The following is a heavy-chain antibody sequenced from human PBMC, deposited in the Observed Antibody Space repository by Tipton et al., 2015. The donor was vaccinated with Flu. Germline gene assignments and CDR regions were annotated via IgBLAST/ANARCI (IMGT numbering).Heavy chain of an antibody. Sequence: TLSLTCAVSGGSISSSNWWSWVRQPPGKGLEWIGEIYHSGSTNYNPSRKSRVTISVDKSKNQFSLKLSSVTAADTAVYYCAGSGDTTGTRAVDYWGQGTLVTVSS. D-gene: IGHD1-1*01. V-gene: IGHV4-4*02. J-gene: IGHJ4*02. CDR1: GGSISSSNW. CDR3: AGSGDTTGTRAVDY. CDR2: IYHSGST.